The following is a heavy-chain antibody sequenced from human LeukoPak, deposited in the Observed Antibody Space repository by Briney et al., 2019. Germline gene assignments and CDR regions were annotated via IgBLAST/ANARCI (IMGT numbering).Heavy chain of an antibody. J-gene: IGHJ3*02. CDR3: ATFGDYDAFDI. CDR2: INPNSGGT. CDR1: GYTFTGYY. Sequence: ASVKVSCKASGYTFTGYYIHWVRQAPGQGLEWMGWINPNSGGTIYAQKFQGRVTMTEDTSTDTAYMELSSLRSEDTAVYYCATFGDYDAFDIWGQGTMVTVSS. V-gene: IGHV1-2*02. D-gene: IGHD4-17*01.